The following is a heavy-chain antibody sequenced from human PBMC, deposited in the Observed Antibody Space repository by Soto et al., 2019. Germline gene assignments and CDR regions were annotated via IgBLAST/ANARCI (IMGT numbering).Heavy chain of an antibody. CDR1: GGTFSSYA. Sequence: QVQLVQSGAEVKKPGSSVKVSCKASGGTFSSYAISWVRQAPGQGLEWMGGIIPIFGTANYAQKFQGRVTITADEYMSADYMEVSSLRSEDTAVYYCARADYSIFGVEPRYPIWFDPGGQGTLVTVSS. J-gene: IGHJ5*02. D-gene: IGHD3-3*01. V-gene: IGHV1-69*12. CDR3: ARADYSIFGVEPRYPIWFDP. CDR2: IIPIFGTA.